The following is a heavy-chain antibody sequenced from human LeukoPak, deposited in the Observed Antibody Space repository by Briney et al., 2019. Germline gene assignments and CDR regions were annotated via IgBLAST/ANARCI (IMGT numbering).Heavy chain of an antibody. CDR1: GYTLTELY. CDR3: TTVDVYSGSPLGPFDS. V-gene: IGHV1-24*01. D-gene: IGHD1-26*01. Sequence: ASVKVSCKVSGYTLTELYIHWVRQAPGKGLEWMGSFDPEDGETIYAQKFQGRVTMTEDTSTDTAYMELGSLRSEDTAAYYCTTVDVYSGSPLGPFDSWGQGTLVTVSS. J-gene: IGHJ4*02. CDR2: FDPEDGET.